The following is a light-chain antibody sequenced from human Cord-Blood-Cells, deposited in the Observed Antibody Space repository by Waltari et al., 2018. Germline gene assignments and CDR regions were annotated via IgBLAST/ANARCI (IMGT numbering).Light chain of an antibody. CDR1: QSISSY. CDR3: QQSYSTLNT. Sequence: DLQMTQSPSSLSASVGDRVTITCRASQSISSYLNWYQQKPGKAPKLLIYAASSLQSGAPSRFSGSGSGTDFTLTISSLQPEDFATYYCQQSYSTLNTFGQGTKLEIK. CDR2: AAS. V-gene: IGKV1-39*01. J-gene: IGKJ2*01.